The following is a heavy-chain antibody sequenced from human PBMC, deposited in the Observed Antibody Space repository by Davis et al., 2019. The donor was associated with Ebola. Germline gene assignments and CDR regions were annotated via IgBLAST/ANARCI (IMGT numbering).Heavy chain of an antibody. CDR3: ARGGLRYYYGSGSYFPLDP. J-gene: IGHJ5*02. V-gene: IGHV1-46*02. D-gene: IGHD3-10*01. Sequence: ASVKVSCKASGYTFNVYYMHWVRQAPGQGLEWMGLINPGGGSTNYAQKFQGRVTMTRDTSTSTVYMELRSLRSDDTAVYYCARGGLRYYYGSGSYFPLDPWGQGTLVTVSS. CDR1: GYTFNVYY. CDR2: INPGGGST.